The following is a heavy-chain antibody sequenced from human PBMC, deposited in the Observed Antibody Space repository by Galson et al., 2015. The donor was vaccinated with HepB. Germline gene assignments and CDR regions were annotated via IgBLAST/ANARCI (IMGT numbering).Heavy chain of an antibody. J-gene: IGHJ6*02. V-gene: IGHV3-23*01. Sequence: SLRLSCAASGFTFNSYAMTWVRQAPGKGLEWVAAIGGGGSTSYAESVTGRFTISRDNSKNMVFLQMYSLRAEDTAVYYCAKGAVWGSAALNYGMDVWGQGTTVTVSS. D-gene: IGHD7-27*01. CDR2: IGGGGST. CDR1: GFTFNSYA. CDR3: AKGAVWGSAALNYGMDV.